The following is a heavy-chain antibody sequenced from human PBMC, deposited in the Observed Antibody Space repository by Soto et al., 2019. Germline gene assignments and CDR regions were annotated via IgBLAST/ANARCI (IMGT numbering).Heavy chain of an antibody. D-gene: IGHD3-16*02. V-gene: IGHV2-5*02. CDR3: ARLMIMMTFEGVIGIGPEFDY. CDR1: GFSLSTSGVG. Sequence: QITLKESGPTLVKPTQTLTLTYTFSGFSLSTSGVGVGWIRQPPGKALEWLALIYRDDDNRYSPSLKSRLTITKDTYKNQVVLTMTNMEPVDTATYYCARLMIMMTFEGVIGIGPEFDYWGQGTLVTVSS. CDR2: IYRDDDN. J-gene: IGHJ4*02.